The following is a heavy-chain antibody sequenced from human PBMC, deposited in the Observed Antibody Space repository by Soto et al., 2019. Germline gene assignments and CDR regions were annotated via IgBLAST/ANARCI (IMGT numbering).Heavy chain of an antibody. D-gene: IGHD4-17*01. Sequence: PGGSLRLSCAASGFTFSSYAMSWVRQAPGKGLEWVSTFSGSGGSTYYADSVKGRFTISRDNSNNTLYLQMNSLRAEDTAVYFCAKELVASTTAGTFDYWGQGTLVTVSS. V-gene: IGHV3-23*01. CDR2: FSGSGGST. CDR3: AKELVASTTAGTFDY. CDR1: GFTFSSYA. J-gene: IGHJ4*02.